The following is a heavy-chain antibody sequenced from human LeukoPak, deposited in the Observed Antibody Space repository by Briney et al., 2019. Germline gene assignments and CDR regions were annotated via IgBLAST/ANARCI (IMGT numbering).Heavy chain of an antibody. CDR1: GFTFSSYW. J-gene: IGHJ3*02. V-gene: IGHV3-30*18. CDR2: ISHDGSNK. D-gene: IGHD6-19*01. Sequence: GGSLRLSCAASGFTFSSYWMSWVRQAPGKGLEWVAVISHDGSNKYYADSVKGRFTISRDNSKNTLYLQMNSLRAEDTAVYYCAKDSSSGWYRINAFDIWGQGTMVTVSS. CDR3: AKDSSSGWYRINAFDI.